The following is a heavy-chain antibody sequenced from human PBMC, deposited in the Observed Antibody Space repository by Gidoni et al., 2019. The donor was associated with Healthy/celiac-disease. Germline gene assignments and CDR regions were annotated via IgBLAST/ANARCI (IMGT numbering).Heavy chain of an antibody. CDR1: GFTFSSYW. J-gene: IGHJ4*02. Sequence: EVQLVESGGGLVQPGGSLRLSCSASGFTFSSYWMHWVRQGPGKGLGWVSRINSDGSSTSYADSVKGRFTISRDNAKNTLYLQMNRLRAEDTAVYYCAREGPAAHKDYWGQGTLVTVSS. V-gene: IGHV3-74*01. CDR2: INSDGSST. CDR3: AREGPAAHKDY. D-gene: IGHD2-2*01.